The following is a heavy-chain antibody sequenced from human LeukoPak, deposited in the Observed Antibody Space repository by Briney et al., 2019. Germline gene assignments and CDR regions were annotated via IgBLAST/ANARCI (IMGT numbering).Heavy chain of an antibody. J-gene: IGHJ3*02. CDR1: GFTFDDYG. Sequence: GGSLRLSCAASGFTFDDYGMSWLRQAPGKGLEWVSGINWNGGSTVYADSVKGRFTISRDNAKNSLYLQMNSLRAEDPAVYYCSRANPIYWLIEALDIWGQGTRVTVSS. CDR3: SRANPIYWLIEALDI. D-gene: IGHD3-9*01. CDR2: INWNGGST. V-gene: IGHV3-20*04.